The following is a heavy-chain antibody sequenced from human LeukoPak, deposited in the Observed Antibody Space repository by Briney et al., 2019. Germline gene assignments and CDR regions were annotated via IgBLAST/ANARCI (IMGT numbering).Heavy chain of an antibody. CDR1: GFTFSSHG. Sequence: GGTLRLSCGASGFTFSSHGMNWVRQAPGKGLEWVSYISSSGRTIYYADSVKGRFTASRDNAKNSLYLQMNSLRAEDTGVYYCAREARYFVVGDYWGQGTLVTVSS. D-gene: IGHD3-9*01. CDR2: ISSSGRTI. CDR3: AREARYFVVGDY. V-gene: IGHV3-48*04. J-gene: IGHJ4*02.